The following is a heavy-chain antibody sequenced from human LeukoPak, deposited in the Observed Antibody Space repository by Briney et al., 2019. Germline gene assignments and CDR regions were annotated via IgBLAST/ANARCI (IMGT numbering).Heavy chain of an antibody. V-gene: IGHV3-49*04. CDR3: TRLVPYLDY. D-gene: IGHD2-2*01. CDR1: GFTFGDYA. Sequence: GGSLRLSCTASGFTFGDYAISWARQAPGQGLEWLGFIRSKVYGETTVYAASVKGRFTVSRDDSNNLAYLETNSLQTEDTAMYYCTRLVPYLDYWGQGTLVTVSS. CDR2: IRSKVYGETT. J-gene: IGHJ4*02.